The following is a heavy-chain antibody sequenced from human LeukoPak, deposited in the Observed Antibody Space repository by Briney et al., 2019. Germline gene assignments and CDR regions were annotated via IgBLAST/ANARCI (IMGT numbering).Heavy chain of an antibody. CDR3: ATLGTYYYDSSGLDPPDAFDI. CDR1: GFAFSSYA. D-gene: IGHD3-22*01. Sequence: GGSLRLSCAASGFAFSSYAMHWVRQAPGKGLEWVAVISYDGSNKYYADSVKGRFTISRDNSKNTLYLQMNSLRAEDTALYYCATLGTYYYDSSGLDPPDAFDIWGQGTMVTVSS. J-gene: IGHJ3*02. CDR2: ISYDGSNK. V-gene: IGHV3-30-3*01.